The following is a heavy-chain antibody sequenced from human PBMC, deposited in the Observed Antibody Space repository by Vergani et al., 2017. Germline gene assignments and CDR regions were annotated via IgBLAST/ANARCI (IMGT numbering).Heavy chain of an antibody. J-gene: IGHJ5*02. V-gene: IGHV3-9*02. CDR1: GLTSAGYA. Sequence: EVQLEESGGGLVLPGRSLRLSCVASGLTSAGYAMHWARQAPGKGLEWVSGISWNSNSIGYADSVKGRFTISRDNAKNSLYLQMNSLRAEDTALYYCAKDLGTSSGGGWFDPWGQGTLVTVSS. CDR2: ISWNSNSI. CDR3: AKDLGTSSGGGWFDP. D-gene: IGHD6-6*01.